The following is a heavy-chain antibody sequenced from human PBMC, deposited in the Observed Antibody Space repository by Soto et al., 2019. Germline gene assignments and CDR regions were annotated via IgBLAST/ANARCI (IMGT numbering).Heavy chain of an antibody. CDR1: GFTFSSYG. D-gene: IGHD2-15*01. CDR2: IWYDGSNK. CDR3: ARDHRDIVVVVAATPTYYYGMDV. J-gene: IGHJ6*02. Sequence: QPGGSLRLSCAASGFTFSSYGMHWVRQAPGKGLEWVAVIWYDGSNKYYADSVKGRFTISRDNSKNTLYLQMNSLRAEDTAVYYCARDHRDIVVVVAATPTYYYGMDVWGQGTTVTVSS. V-gene: IGHV3-33*01.